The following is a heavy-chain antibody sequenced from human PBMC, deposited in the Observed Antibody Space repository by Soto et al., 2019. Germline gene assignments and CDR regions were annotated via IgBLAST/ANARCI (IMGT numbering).Heavy chain of an antibody. CDR1: GGSISTCY. V-gene: IGHV4-59*08. D-gene: IGHD3-9*01. CDR3: ARTVLGPDLLADSFVDYYYYMDV. Sequence: PSETFSLTWAVSGGSISTCYWSWILQPPGKELEWIGYVYYTGSTSYSPSLKRRVTFSADSSRGQFSLRLNSVTAADTAVYYCARTVLGPDLLADSFVDYYYYMDVWGQGTTVTVSS. J-gene: IGHJ6*03. CDR2: VYYTGST.